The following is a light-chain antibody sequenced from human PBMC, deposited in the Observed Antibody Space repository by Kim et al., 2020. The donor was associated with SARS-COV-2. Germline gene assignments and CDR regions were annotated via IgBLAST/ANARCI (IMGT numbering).Light chain of an antibody. CDR2: KNN. CDR3: AAWDDSLSGRV. V-gene: IGLV1-47*01. J-gene: IGLJ3*02. Sequence: QSVLTQPPSASGTPGQRGTISCSGSSSNIGSNYVYWYRQLPGTAPELLIYKNNQRPSGVPDRFSGSKSGTSASLAISGLRSEDEADYYCAAWDDSLSGRVFGGGTKLTV. CDR1: SSNIGSNY.